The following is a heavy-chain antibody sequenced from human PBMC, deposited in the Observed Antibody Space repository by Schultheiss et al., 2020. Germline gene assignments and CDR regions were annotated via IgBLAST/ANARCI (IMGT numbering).Heavy chain of an antibody. J-gene: IGHJ5*02. CDR2: TYYSGST. CDR3: ARAELWTYNWFDP. Sequence: SQTLSLTCTVSGGSISSGSYYWGWIRQPPEKGLEWIGSTYYSGSTYYNPSLKSRVTISVDTSKNQFSLKLSSVTAADTAVYYCARAELWTYNWFDPWGQGTLVTVSS. V-gene: IGHV4-39*07. D-gene: IGHD5-18*01. CDR1: GGSISSGSYY.